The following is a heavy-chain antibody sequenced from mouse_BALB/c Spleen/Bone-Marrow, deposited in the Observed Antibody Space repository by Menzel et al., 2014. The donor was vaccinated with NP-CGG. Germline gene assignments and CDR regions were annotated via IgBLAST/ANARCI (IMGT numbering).Heavy chain of an antibody. CDR2: IWTGGST. Sequence: VQLQESGPGLVAPSQSLSITCTVSGFSLTSYGVHWVRQPPGKGLEWLGVIWTGGSTNYNSALMSRLSISKDNSKSQVFLKMNSLQTDDTAMYYCARGLLRYFAMDYWGQGTSVTVSS. J-gene: IGHJ4*01. V-gene: IGHV2-9*02. CDR1: GFSLTSYG. CDR3: ARGLLRYFAMDY. D-gene: IGHD1-1*01.